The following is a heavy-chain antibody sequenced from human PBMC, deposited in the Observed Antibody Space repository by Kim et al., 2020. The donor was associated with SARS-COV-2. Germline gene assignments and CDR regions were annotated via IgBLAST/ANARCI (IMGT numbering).Heavy chain of an antibody. Sequence: GGSLRLSCAASGFTFDDYEMNWVRQAPGKGLEWVSGISWNSGTIAYADSVKGRFTISRDNAKNSLYLQMNSLRVEDTALYYCAKGACRGYFFYYVDVWGKGAPVTASS. CDR2: ISWNSGTI. CDR3: AKGACRGYFFYYVDV. CDR1: GFTFDDYE. J-gene: IGHJ6*03. D-gene: IGHD1-26*01. V-gene: IGHV3-9*01.